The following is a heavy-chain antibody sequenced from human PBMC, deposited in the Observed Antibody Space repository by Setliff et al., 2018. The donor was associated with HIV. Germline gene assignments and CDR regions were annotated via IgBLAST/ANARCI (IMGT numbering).Heavy chain of an antibody. V-gene: IGHV3-30*18. CDR1: GFTFSPYV. CDR2: MSTGGGIK. D-gene: IGHD3-3*01. CDR3: AKQRYYDGNDGFDV. Sequence: GGSLRLSCAATGFTFSPYVLHWVRQAPGKGLEWVAVMSTGGGIKICADSVKGRFTISRDNSRNTLFLQMNNLRPEDTALYYCAKQRYYDGNDGFDVWGQGTMVTVSS. J-gene: IGHJ3*01.